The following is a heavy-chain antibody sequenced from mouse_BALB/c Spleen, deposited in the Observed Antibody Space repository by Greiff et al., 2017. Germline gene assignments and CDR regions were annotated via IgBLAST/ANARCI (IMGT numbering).Heavy chain of an antibody. J-gene: IGHJ2*01. Sequence: VQLKESGAELVKPGASVKLSCKASGYTFTSYDINWVRQRPEQGLAWIGWIFPGDGSTKYNEKFKGKATLTTDKSSSTAYMQRSRQTSEDSAVYFCAREGGSYYFDYWGQGTTHTVSS. CDR3: AREGGSYYFDY. CDR2: IFPGDGST. V-gene: IGHV1-85*01. CDR1: GYTFTSYD. D-gene: IGHD1-1*01.